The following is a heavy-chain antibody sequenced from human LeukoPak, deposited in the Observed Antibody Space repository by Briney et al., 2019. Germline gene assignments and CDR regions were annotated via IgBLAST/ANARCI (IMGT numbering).Heavy chain of an antibody. CDR1: GVSINTYY. CDR2: IYNSGNT. D-gene: IGHD3-10*01. J-gene: IGHJ4*02. CDR3: AGGSWELDF. Sequence: SETLSLTCTVSGVSINTYYASWIRQAPGKGLELIGVIYNSGNTNYNPSLKSRATISVDTSNNQFSLRLTSVTAADTAMYYCAGGSWELDFWGQGTLVTVSS. V-gene: IGHV4-4*09.